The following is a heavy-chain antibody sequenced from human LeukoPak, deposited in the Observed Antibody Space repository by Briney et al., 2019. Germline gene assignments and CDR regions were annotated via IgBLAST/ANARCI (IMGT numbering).Heavy chain of an antibody. Sequence: GESLKISCKGSGYSFTSNWIGWVRQMPGKGLEWLGIIYPGGSDTTYSPSFQGHVTISADKSTSTAYLQWSSLKASDTAIYYCARRRADDKTDYWGQGTLVTVSS. D-gene: IGHD3-9*01. CDR2: IYPGGSDT. CDR1: GYSFTSNW. V-gene: IGHV5-51*01. J-gene: IGHJ4*02. CDR3: ARRRADDKTDY.